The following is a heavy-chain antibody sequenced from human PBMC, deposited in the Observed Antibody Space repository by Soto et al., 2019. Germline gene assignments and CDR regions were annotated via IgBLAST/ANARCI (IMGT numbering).Heavy chain of an antibody. CDR2: ISYDGSNK. CDR1: GFTFSSYG. J-gene: IGHJ6*02. Sequence: GGSLRLSCAASGFTFSSYGMHWVRQAPGKGLEWVAVISYDGSNKYYADSVKGRFTISRDNSKNTLYLQMNSLRAEDTAVYYCAKVLKRYFDWFAVSDGGMDVWGQGTTVTVSS. D-gene: IGHD3-9*01. CDR3: AKVLKRYFDWFAVSDGGMDV. V-gene: IGHV3-30*18.